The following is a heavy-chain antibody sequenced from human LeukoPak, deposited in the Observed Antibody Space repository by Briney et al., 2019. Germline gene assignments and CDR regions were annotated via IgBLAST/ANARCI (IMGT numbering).Heavy chain of an antibody. CDR3: ARESRTDYYGDY. Sequence: GGSLRLSCAASGFTFSTYWMHWVRQVPGEGLVWVSRIKSDGSSTSYADSVKGRFTMSRDNAKNTLYLQMNSLRAEDTAVYYCARESRTDYYGDYWGQGTLVTVSS. CDR2: IKSDGSST. D-gene: IGHD3-10*01. J-gene: IGHJ4*02. V-gene: IGHV3-74*01. CDR1: GFTFSTYW.